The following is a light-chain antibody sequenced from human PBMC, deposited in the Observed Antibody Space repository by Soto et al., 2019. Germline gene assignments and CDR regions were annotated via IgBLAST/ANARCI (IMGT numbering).Light chain of an antibody. CDR1: QSISSW. CDR3: QQYNSYSHGT. Sequence: DIQMTQSPSTLSASVGDRVTITCRASQSISSWLAWYQQKPGKAPKLLIYDASSLESGVPSRFSGSGSGTEFTLTISSLQPDDFATYYCQQYNSYSHGTFGQGTTGDIK. J-gene: IGKJ1*01. V-gene: IGKV1-5*01. CDR2: DAS.